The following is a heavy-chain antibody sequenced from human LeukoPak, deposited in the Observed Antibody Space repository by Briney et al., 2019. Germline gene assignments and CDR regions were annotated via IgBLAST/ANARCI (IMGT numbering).Heavy chain of an antibody. CDR2: ISGSGGST. V-gene: IGHV3-23*01. J-gene: IGHJ4*02. D-gene: IGHD4-17*01. Sequence: PGGFLRLSCAASGFTFSNYSMNWVRQAPGKGLEWVSAISGSGGSTYYADSVKGRFTISRDNSKNTLYLHMNSLRAEDAAVYYCAKNGDPGYWGQGTLVTVSS. CDR1: GFTFSNYS. CDR3: AKNGDPGY.